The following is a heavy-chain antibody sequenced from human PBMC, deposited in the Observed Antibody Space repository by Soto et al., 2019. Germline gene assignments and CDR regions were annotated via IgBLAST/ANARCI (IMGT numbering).Heavy chain of an antibody. V-gene: IGHV1-2*02. CDR2: INPYGGDT. CDR3: ARNDCRRTSCYNDFFGP. CDR1: GYNFIGYY. Sequence: ASVKVSCKASGYNFIGYYIHWVRQAPGQGLEWMGWINPYGGDTTYAQNFQGRVTMTRDTSINTDYLELNRLKSDDTAVYYCARNDCRRTSCYNDFFGPWGQGTLVTVSS. J-gene: IGHJ5*02. D-gene: IGHD3-10*01.